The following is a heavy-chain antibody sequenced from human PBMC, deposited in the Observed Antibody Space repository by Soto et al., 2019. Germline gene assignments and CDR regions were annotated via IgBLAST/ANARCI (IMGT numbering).Heavy chain of an antibody. V-gene: IGHV3-11*01. CDR2: ISISGSTI. D-gene: IGHD6-13*01. Sequence: PGGSLRLSCAASGFTFSDYDMSWIRQAPGKGLEWVSYISISGSTIYYADSVKGRFTISRDNAKNSLYLQMNSLRAEATAVYYCARVIAAAGPTYYYYYGLDVRGQGTTVTVSS. CDR3: ARVIAAAGPTYYYYYGLDV. CDR1: GFTFSDYD. J-gene: IGHJ6*02.